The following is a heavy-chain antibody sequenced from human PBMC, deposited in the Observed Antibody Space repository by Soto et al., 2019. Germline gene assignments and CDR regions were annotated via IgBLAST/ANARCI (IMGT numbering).Heavy chain of an antibody. D-gene: IGHD3-16*01. CDR2: ISYDGNNK. CDR1: GFTFSRYA. Sequence: QVQLVESGGGVVQPGRSLRLSCATSGFTFSRYAIHWVRQAPGKGLDWVTVISYDGNNKHYADSVKGRFTISRDSSKNMVYLQMDSLKTEDTAIYYCARERMGGEGGFDYWGQGSLVTVSS. V-gene: IGHV3-30-3*01. J-gene: IGHJ4*02. CDR3: ARERMGGEGGFDY.